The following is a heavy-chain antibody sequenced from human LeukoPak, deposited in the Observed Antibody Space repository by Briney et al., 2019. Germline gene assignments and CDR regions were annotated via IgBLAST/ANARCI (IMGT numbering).Heavy chain of an antibody. V-gene: IGHV1-46*01. D-gene: IGHD2-2*03. CDR2: INPSGGST. CDR1: GYTFTSYY. J-gene: IGHJ4*02. Sequence: ASVKVSCKASGYTFTSYYMHWVRQAPGQGLERMGIINPSGGSTSYAQKFQGRVTMTRDTSTSTVYMELSSLRSEYTAVYYCARDLEIVVVPAAPGPLDYWGQGTLVTVSS. CDR3: ARDLEIVVVPAAPGPLDY.